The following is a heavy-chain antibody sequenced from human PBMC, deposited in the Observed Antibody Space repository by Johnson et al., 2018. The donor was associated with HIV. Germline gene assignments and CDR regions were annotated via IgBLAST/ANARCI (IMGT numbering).Heavy chain of an antibody. J-gene: IGHJ3*02. Sequence: QVQLVESGGGVVQPGGSLRLSCAASGFTFSDYYMSWIRQAPGKGLEWVSYIAGSGSTIYYADSVKGRFTISRDNAKNSLYLQMNSLRAEDTAVYYCARATGYCSGGSCYQEDAFDIWGQGTMVTVSS. CDR3: ARATGYCSGGSCYQEDAFDI. V-gene: IGHV3-11*04. CDR1: GFTFSDYY. D-gene: IGHD2-15*01. CDR2: IAGSGSTI.